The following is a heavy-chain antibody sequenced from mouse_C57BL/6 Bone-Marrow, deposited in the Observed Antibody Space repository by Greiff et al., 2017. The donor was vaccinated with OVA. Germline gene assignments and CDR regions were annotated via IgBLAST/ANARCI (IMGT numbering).Heavy chain of an antibody. Sequence: VQLQQPGAELVKPGASVKMSCKASGYTFTSYWITWVKQRPGQGLEWIGDIYPGSGSTNYNEKLKSKATLTVDTSSSTSYMQLSSLTSEDSAVYYCARPSAHYYAMDYWGQGTSVTVSS. CDR3: ARPSAHYYAMDY. V-gene: IGHV1-55*01. D-gene: IGHD3-1*01. CDR2: IYPGSGST. CDR1: GYTFTSYW. J-gene: IGHJ4*01.